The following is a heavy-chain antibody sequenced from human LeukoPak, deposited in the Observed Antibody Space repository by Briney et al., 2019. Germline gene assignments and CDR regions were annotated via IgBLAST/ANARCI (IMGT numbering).Heavy chain of an antibody. CDR2: ISSSSSYI. CDR1: GFTFSSYS. D-gene: IGHD3-10*01. Sequence: GGSLRLSCAASGFTFSSYSMNWVRQAPGKGREWVSSISSSSSYIYYADSVKGRFTISRDNAKNSLYLQMNSLRAEDTAVYYCAREGHYYGSGSFDYWGQGTLVTVSS. J-gene: IGHJ4*02. CDR3: AREGHYYGSGSFDY. V-gene: IGHV3-21*01.